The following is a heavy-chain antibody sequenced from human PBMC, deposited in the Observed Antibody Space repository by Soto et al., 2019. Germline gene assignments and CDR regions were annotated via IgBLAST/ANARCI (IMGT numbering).Heavy chain of an antibody. V-gene: IGHV4-61*01. CDR3: ASYNWNDDGDY. CDR1: GGSVSSGSYY. D-gene: IGHD1-20*01. Sequence: QVQLQESGPGLVKPSETLSLTCTVSGGSVSSGSYYWSWIRQPPGKGLEWIGYIYHSETTNYNPSLKSRVTISVDTSKNQFSLKLNSVTAADTAVYYCASYNWNDDGDYWGQGTLVTVSS. J-gene: IGHJ4*02. CDR2: IYHSETT.